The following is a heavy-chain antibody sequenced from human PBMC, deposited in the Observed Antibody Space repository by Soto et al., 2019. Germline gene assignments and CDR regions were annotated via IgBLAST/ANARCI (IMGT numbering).Heavy chain of an antibody. CDR1: GFSLSTNGVG. J-gene: IGHJ4*02. D-gene: IGHD2-21*02. Sequence: SGPTLVNPTQTLTLTCTFSGFSLSTNGVGVGWIRQPPGKALEWLAIIYWDDDKRYSPSLKSRLTVTRDTSNNQVVLTMTNVDPVDTATYYCSRLHPFYYFDFWGQGTLVTVSS. V-gene: IGHV2-5*02. CDR3: SRLHPFYYFDF. CDR2: IYWDDDK.